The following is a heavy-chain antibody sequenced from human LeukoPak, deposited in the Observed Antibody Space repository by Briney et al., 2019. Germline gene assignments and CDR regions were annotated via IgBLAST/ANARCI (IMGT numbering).Heavy chain of an antibody. CDR1: GYTFTSYG. CDR2: ISGYNGYT. CDR3: ARDVFGVESRWRDAFDI. D-gene: IGHD3-10*01. Sequence: ASVKVSCKASGYTFTSYGISWVRQAPGQGLEWMGWISGYNGYTHYAHNLQGRVTMTRDTSTSTVSMELRSLTSEDTAVYYCARDVFGVESRWRDAFDIWGQGTIVTVSS. J-gene: IGHJ3*02. V-gene: IGHV1-18*01.